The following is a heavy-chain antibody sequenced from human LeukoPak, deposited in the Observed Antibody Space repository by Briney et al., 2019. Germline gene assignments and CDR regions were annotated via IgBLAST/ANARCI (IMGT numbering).Heavy chain of an antibody. J-gene: IGHJ4*02. CDR3: ARLRTYCTTTTCYESFDS. V-gene: IGHV4-59*01. CDR1: GGSISSYY. CDR2: IYYSGST. D-gene: IGHD2-2*01. Sequence: PSETLSLTCTVSGGSISSYYWSWIRQPPGKGLEWIGYIYYSGSTNYNPSLKSRVTISVDTSKNQFSLKLSSVTAADTAVYYCARLRTYCTTTTCYESFDSWGQGTLVTVSS.